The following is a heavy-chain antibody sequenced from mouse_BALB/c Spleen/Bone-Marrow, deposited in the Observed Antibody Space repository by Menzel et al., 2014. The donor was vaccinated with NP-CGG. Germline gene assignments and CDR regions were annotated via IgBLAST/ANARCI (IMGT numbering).Heavy chain of an antibody. Sequence: VQLQQSGPELVKPGASVKISCKASGYTFTDYNMHWVKQSHGQSLEWIGYIYPYNGGTGYNQKFKGKATLTADKSSSTAYMQLSSLTSENSAVYFCARSRGGMDYWGQGTSVTVSS. CDR1: GYTFTDYN. V-gene: IGHV1S29*02. CDR2: IYPYNGGT. J-gene: IGHJ4*01. CDR3: ARSRGGMDY. D-gene: IGHD1-1*02.